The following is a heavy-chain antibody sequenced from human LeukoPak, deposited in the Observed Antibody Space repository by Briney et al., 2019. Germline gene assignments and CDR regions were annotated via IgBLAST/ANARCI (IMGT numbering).Heavy chain of an antibody. CDR3: AREPLGYCSSTSCYAFDI. CDR2: IYTSGST. Sequence: PSETLSLTCTVSGCSISSYYWSWIRQPAGKGLEWIGRIYTSGSTNYNPSLKSRGTMSVGTSKNQFSLKLSSVTAADTAVYYCAREPLGYCSSTSCYAFDIWGQGTMVTVSS. D-gene: IGHD2-2*01. CDR1: GCSISSYY. J-gene: IGHJ3*02. V-gene: IGHV4-4*07.